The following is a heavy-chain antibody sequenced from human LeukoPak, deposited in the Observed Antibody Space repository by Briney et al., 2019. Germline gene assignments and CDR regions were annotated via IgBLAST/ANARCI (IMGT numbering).Heavy chain of an antibody. CDR2: IRSKANSCAT. Sequence: GGSLKLSCAASGFTFSGSAIHWVRQASGKGLEWVGRIRSKANSCATSSAASVKGRFTISRDDSKNTAYLQMSSLKTEDTAVYYCTRDYGVLFDYWGQGTLVTVSS. CDR1: GFTFSGSA. V-gene: IGHV3-73*01. CDR3: TRDYGVLFDY. D-gene: IGHD4-17*01. J-gene: IGHJ4*02.